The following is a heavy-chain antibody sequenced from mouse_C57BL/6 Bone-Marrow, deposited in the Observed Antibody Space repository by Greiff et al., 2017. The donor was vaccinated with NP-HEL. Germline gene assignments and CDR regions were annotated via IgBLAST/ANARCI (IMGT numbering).Heavy chain of an antibody. CDR2: IYPGGGYT. CDR3: AIDSSGSYYFDY. D-gene: IGHD3-2*02. V-gene: IGHV1-63*01. J-gene: IGHJ2*01. Sequence: VKLQESGAELVRPGTSVKMSCKASGYTFTNYWIGWAKQRPGHGLEWIGDIYPGGGYTNYNEKFKGKATLTADKSSSTAYMQFSSLTSEDSAIYYCAIDSSGSYYFDYWGQGTTLTVSS. CDR1: GYTFTNYW.